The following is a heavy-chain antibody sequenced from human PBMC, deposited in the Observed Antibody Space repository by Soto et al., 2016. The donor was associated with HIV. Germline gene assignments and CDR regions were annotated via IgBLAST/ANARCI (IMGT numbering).Heavy chain of an antibody. J-gene: IGHJ4*02. CDR3: ARSVDGSGIDY. CDR2: VYHSGSA. Sequence: QVQLQGSGPGLVKPSETLSLTCAVSGYSISSGYFWGWIRQPPGKGLEWIGSVYHSGSAYYNPSLKSRVTISVDTSKNHFSLKLNSMTATDTAIYYCARSVDGSGIDYWGQGTLVTVSS. D-gene: IGHD3-10*01. CDR1: GYSISSGYF. V-gene: IGHV4-38-2*01.